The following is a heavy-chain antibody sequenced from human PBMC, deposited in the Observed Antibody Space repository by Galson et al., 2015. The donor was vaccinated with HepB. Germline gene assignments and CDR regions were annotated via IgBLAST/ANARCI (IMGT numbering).Heavy chain of an antibody. CDR3: ARGRGGEVVVAAITSWFDP. V-gene: IGHV1-3*01. D-gene: IGHD2-15*01. CDR1: GYTFTSYA. CDR2: INAGNGNT. J-gene: IGHJ5*02. Sequence: VKVSCKASGYTFTSYAMHWVRQAPGQRLEWMGWINAGNGNTKYSQKFQGRVTITRDTSASTAYMELSSLRSEDTAVYYCARGRGGEVVVAAITSWFDPWGQGTLVTVSS.